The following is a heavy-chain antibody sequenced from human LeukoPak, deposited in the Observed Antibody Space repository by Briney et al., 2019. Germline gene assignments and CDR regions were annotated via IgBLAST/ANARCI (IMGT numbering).Heavy chain of an antibody. CDR3: ARDFYCSRTSCYAPSFDY. CDR1: GFTFSSYG. Sequence: GGSLRLSCAASGFTFSSYGMHWVRHAPGKGLEGVALIGYDGTNEYYADSVKGRFTISRDNSKNTLYLQMKSLRAEDTAVYYCARDFYCSRTSCYAPSFDYWGQGTLVTVSS. V-gene: IGHV3-33*01. J-gene: IGHJ4*02. CDR2: IGYDGTNE. D-gene: IGHD2-2*01.